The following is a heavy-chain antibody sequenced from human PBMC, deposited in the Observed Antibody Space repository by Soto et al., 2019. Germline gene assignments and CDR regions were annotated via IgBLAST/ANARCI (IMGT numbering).Heavy chain of an antibody. J-gene: IGHJ6*02. D-gene: IGHD3-22*01. V-gene: IGHV5-51*01. CDR3: ATSRNGGVVVIKGHYYYYGMDV. CDR2: IYPGDSDT. Sequence: GESLKISCKASGYTFSRYWIAWVRQMPGKGLEWMGIIYPGDSDTRYSPSFQGQVTISADKSISTAYLQWSSLKASDTAMYYCATSRNGGVVVIKGHYYYYGMDVWGQGTTVTVSS. CDR1: GYTFSRYW.